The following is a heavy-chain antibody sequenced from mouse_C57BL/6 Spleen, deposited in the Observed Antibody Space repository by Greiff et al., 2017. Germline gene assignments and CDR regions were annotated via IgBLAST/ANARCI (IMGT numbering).Heavy chain of an antibody. D-gene: IGHD2-2*01. CDR1: GFSLTSSA. Sequence: VQGVESGPGLVAPSQSLSITCTVSGFSLTSSAISWVRPPPGKGLEWLGVIWTGGGTNYNSAPKSRLSISKYNSKSQVFLKMNSLQTDDTARYYCARSYGYGGWYVDVWGTGTTVTVSS. CDR3: ARSYGYGGWYVDV. V-gene: IGHV2-9-1*01. CDR2: IWTGGGT. J-gene: IGHJ1*03.